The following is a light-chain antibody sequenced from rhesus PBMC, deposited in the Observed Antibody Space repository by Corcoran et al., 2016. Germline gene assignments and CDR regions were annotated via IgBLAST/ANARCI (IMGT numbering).Light chain of an antibody. CDR2: KAS. CDR3: QHYYSTPYS. V-gene: IGKV1-22*01. J-gene: IGKJ2*01. Sequence: DIQMTQSPSSLSASVGDTVTITCRASQSISSWLDWYQQKPGKAPKLLIYKASSLQSGVSSRYSGSGSGTDFTLPSSSLQPEYFATDNCQHYYSTPYSFSQGTKVEVK. CDR1: QSISSW.